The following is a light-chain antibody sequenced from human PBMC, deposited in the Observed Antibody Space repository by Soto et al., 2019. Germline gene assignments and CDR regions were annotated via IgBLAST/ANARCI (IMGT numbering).Light chain of an antibody. CDR1: SSDVGGYNY. Sequence: QSALTQPASVSGSPGQSITISCTGTSSDVGGYNYVSWYQQHPGKAPKLMIYEVSNRPSGVSNRFSGSKSGNTASLTISGLQAEDEADYYCSSYTSSSTLVFVGGTQLTVL. CDR3: SSYTSSSTLV. V-gene: IGLV2-14*01. J-gene: IGLJ2*01. CDR2: EVS.